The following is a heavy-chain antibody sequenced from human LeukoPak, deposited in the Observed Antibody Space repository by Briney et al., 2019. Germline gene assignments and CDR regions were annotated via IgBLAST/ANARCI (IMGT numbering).Heavy chain of an antibody. J-gene: IGHJ4*02. CDR3: AGENDYGDYSRYFDY. D-gene: IGHD4-17*01. V-gene: IGHV3-30*19. CDR2: ISYDGSNK. Sequence: PGGSLRLSCAASGFTFSSYGMHWVRQAPGKGLEWVAVISYDGSNKYYADSVKGRFTISRDKSKNTLYLQMNSLRAEDTAVYYCAGENDYGDYSRYFDYWGQGTLVTVSS. CDR1: GFTFSSYG.